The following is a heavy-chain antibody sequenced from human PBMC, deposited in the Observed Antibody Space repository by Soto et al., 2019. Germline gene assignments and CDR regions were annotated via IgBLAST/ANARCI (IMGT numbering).Heavy chain of an antibody. D-gene: IGHD2-21*01. CDR1: GFTFSSYA. J-gene: IGHJ6*02. CDR3: ARSGDNGYYYYYGMDI. V-gene: IGHV3-30-3*01. CDR2: ISYDGSNK. Sequence: GGSLRLSCAASGFTFSSYAMHWVRQAPGKGLEWVAVISYDGSNKYYADSVKGRFTISRDNSKNTLYLQMNSLRAEDTAVYYCARSGDNGYYYYYGMDIWGQGTTVTVSS.